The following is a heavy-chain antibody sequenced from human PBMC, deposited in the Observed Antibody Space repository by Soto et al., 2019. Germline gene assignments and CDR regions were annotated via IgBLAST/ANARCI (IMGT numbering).Heavy chain of an antibody. Sequence: SRTLSLTCAISGDSVSSNSATWNLISQSPSRGLEWLGRTYYRSKWYNDYAVSVRSRITISPDTSKNQFSLQLNSVTPEDAAVYYCARDHRGAKYGLDVWGQGTTVTVSS. J-gene: IGHJ6*02. D-gene: IGHD1-26*01. CDR2: TYYRSKWYN. CDR1: GDSVSSNSAT. V-gene: IGHV6-1*01. CDR3: ARDHRGAKYGLDV.